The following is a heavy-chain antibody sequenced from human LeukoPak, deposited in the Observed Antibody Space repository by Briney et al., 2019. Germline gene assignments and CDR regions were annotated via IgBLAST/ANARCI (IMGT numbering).Heavy chain of an antibody. CDR2: ISYDGSNK. V-gene: IGHV3-30-3*01. CDR3: ARDIVGDFWSGYPDY. J-gene: IGHJ4*02. Sequence: GGSLRLSCAASGFTFSSYAMHWVRQAPGKGLEWVAVISYDGSNKYYADSVKGRFTISRDNSKNTLYLQMNSLRAEDTAVYYCARDIVGDFWSGYPDYWGQGTLVTVSS. D-gene: IGHD3-3*01. CDR1: GFTFSSYA.